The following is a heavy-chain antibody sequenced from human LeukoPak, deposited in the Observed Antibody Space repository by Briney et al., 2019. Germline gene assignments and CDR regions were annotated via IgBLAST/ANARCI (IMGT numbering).Heavy chain of an antibody. CDR1: GFTFSSYG. D-gene: IGHD5/OR15-5a*01. CDR2: ISYDGSNK. Sequence: PGRSLRLSCAASGFTFSSYGMHWVRQAPGKGLEWVAVISYDGSNKNYADSVKGRFTISRDNSKNTLYLQMNSLRAEDTAVYYCAKDVSGLSHYYGMDVWGQGTTVIVSS. V-gene: IGHV3-30*18. CDR3: AKDVSGLSHYYGMDV. J-gene: IGHJ6*02.